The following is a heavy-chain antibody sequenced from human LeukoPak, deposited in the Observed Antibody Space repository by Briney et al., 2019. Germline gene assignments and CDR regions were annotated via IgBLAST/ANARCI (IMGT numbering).Heavy chain of an antibody. J-gene: IGHJ2*01. V-gene: IGHV1-69*13. Sequence: GASVKVSCKASGGTFISYAISWVRQAPGQGLEWMGGIIPIFGTANYAQKFQGRVTITADESTSTAYMELSSLRSEDTAVYYCAREHAYYYGSGAPRYFDLWGRGTLVTVSS. CDR3: AREHAYYYGSGAPRYFDL. D-gene: IGHD3-10*01. CDR1: GGTFISYA. CDR2: IIPIFGTA.